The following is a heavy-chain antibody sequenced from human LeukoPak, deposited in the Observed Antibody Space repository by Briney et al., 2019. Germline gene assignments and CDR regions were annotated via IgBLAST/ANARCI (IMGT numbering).Heavy chain of an antibody. CDR3: ARAGGWLYFDY. D-gene: IGHD5-24*01. CDR2: INHSGST. Sequence: KPSETLSLTCAVYGGSFSGYYWSWIRQPPGKGLEWIGEINHSGSTNYNPSLKSRVTISVDTSKNQFSLKLSSVTAADTAVYYCARAGGWLYFDYWGQGTLVTVSS. V-gene: IGHV4-34*01. J-gene: IGHJ4*02. CDR1: GGSFSGYY.